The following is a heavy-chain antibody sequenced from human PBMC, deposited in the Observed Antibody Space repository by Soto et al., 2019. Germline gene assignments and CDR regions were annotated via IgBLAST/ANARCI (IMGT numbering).Heavy chain of an antibody. J-gene: IGHJ4*02. CDR2: ISGSGGST. Sequence: EVQLLESGGGLVQPGGSLRLSCAASGFTFSSYAMSWVRQAPGKGLEWVSAISGSGGSTYYADSVKGRFTISRDNSKNTLYLQMNSLKAEDTAVYYCAIIKGIAAAGLCDYWGQGTLVTVSS. D-gene: IGHD6-13*01. V-gene: IGHV3-23*01. CDR3: AIIKGIAAAGLCDY. CDR1: GFTFSSYA.